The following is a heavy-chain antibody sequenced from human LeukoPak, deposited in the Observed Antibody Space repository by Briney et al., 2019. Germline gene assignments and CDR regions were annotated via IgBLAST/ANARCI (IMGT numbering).Heavy chain of an antibody. CDR2: INPNSGDT. Sequence: ASVKVSCKASGYTFTGYHMHWVRQAPGQGLEWMGRINPNSGDTNYAQKFQGRVTMTRDTSISTAYMELSRLRSDDTAVYYCARDYCSSTSCLFDYWGQGTLVTVS. CDR1: GYTFTGYH. CDR3: ARDYCSSTSCLFDY. V-gene: IGHV1-2*06. J-gene: IGHJ4*02. D-gene: IGHD2-2*01.